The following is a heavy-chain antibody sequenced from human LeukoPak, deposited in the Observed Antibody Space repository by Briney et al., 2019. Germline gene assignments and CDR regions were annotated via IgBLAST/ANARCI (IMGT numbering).Heavy chain of an antibody. D-gene: IGHD3-10*01. CDR3: ARDLAYGSIDFDS. CDR2: ISGSGVKT. V-gene: IGHV3-23*01. Sequence: GGSLRLSCAASGFTFSSHGMSWVRQPPGKGLEWVSGISGSGVKTYYADSVKGRFTISRDDSKNTLYLQMNSLRADDTAVYYCARDLAYGSIDFDSWGQGTLVTVSS. CDR1: GFTFSSHG. J-gene: IGHJ4*02.